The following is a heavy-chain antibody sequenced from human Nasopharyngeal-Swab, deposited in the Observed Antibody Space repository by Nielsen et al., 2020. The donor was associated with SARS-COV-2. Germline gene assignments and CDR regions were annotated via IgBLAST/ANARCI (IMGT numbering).Heavy chain of an antibody. J-gene: IGHJ1*01. CDR1: GFTFSSYG. CDR2: ISYDGSNK. D-gene: IGHD2-21*02. V-gene: IGHV3-30*18. CDR3: AKDPSIVVVTAEYFQH. Sequence: GGSLRFSCAASGFTFSSYGMHWVRQAPGRGLEWVAVISYDGSNKYYADSVKGRFTISRDNSKNTLYLQMNSLRADDTAVYYCAKDPSIVVVTAEYFQHWGQGTLVTVSS.